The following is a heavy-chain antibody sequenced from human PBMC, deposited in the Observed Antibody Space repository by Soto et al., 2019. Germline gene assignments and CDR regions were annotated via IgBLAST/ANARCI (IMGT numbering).Heavy chain of an antibody. D-gene: IGHD1-26*01. J-gene: IGHJ4*02. CDR1: GFTFSNYA. Sequence: GGSLRLSCAASGFTFSNYAMNWVRQAPGKGLEWVSSISGGGGGTYYADAVKGRFTISRDNSRNMLYLQMNSLRAEDTAEYYCAKGAFAVGDTNYFFDYWGQGTLVTVS. V-gene: IGHV3-23*01. CDR2: ISGGGGGT. CDR3: AKGAFAVGDTNYFFDY.